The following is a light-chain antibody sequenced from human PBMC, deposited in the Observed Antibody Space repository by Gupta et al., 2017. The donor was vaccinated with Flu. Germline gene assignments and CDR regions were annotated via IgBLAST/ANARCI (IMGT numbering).Light chain of an antibody. Sequence: EIVLTQSPATRSLSPGERATLSCRASQSVHSYLAWYQQRPGQPPWLLIYDAVNRAAGIPARFSGSGSGTDFTLTISSLEPEYFAVYYCQQRSYWTQTFGPGTKVDLK. CDR3: QQRSYWTQT. V-gene: IGKV3-11*01. J-gene: IGKJ3*01. CDR2: DAV. CDR1: QSVHSY.